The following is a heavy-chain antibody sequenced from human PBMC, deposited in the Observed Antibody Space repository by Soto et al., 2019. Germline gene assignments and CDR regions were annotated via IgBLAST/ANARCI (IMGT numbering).Heavy chain of an antibody. CDR3: ARDRYSGSLKVASYNWFDP. Sequence: GASVKVSCKASGYTFTGYYMHWVRQAPGQGLEWMGWINPNSGGTNYAQKFQGWVTMTRDTSISTAYMELSRLRSDDTAVYYCARDRYSGSLKVASYNWFDPWGQGTLVTVSS. CDR2: INPNSGGT. D-gene: IGHD1-26*01. J-gene: IGHJ5*02. V-gene: IGHV1-2*04. CDR1: GYTFTGYY.